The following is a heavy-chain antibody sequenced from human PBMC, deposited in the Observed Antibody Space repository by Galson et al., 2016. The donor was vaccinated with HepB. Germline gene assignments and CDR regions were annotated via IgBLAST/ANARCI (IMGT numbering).Heavy chain of an antibody. J-gene: IGHJ5*01. V-gene: IGHV1-18*04. CDR2: ISAYNGNT. CDR1: GYTFTSYG. D-gene: IGHD3-22*01. Sequence: SVKVSCKASGYTFTSYGISWVRQAPGQGLEWMGWISAYNGNTNYAQKLQGRVTMTTDTSTRTAYMELRSLRSDDTAVYYCARESVVIPNWFDSWGQGTLVTVSS. CDR3: ARESVVIPNWFDS.